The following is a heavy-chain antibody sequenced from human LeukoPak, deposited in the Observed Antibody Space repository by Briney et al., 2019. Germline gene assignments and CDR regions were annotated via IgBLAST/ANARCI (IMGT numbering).Heavy chain of an antibody. CDR1: GGSISSSSYY. V-gene: IGHV4-39*07. CDR2: IYYSGST. J-gene: IGHJ4*02. Sequence: KSSETLSLTCTVSGGSISSSSYYWGWIRQPPGKGLEWIGSIYYSGSTYYNPSLKSRVTISVDTSKNQFSLKLSSVTAADTAVYYCARGEIVGATSGLDYWGQGTLVTVSS. CDR3: ARGEIVGATSGLDY. D-gene: IGHD1-26*01.